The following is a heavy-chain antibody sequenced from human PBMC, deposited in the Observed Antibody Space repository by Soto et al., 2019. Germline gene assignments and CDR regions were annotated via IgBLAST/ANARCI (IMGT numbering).Heavy chain of an antibody. V-gene: IGHV3-43*01. CDR1: GFTFDDYT. CDR3: AKDIRDFWSGYDAFDI. Sequence: GESLKISCAASGFTFDDYTMHWVRQAPGKGLEWVSLISWDGGSTYYADSVKGRFTISRDNSKNSLYLQMNSLRTEDTALYYCAKDIRDFWSGYDAFDIWGQGTMVTVSS. J-gene: IGHJ3*02. D-gene: IGHD3-3*01. CDR2: ISWDGGST.